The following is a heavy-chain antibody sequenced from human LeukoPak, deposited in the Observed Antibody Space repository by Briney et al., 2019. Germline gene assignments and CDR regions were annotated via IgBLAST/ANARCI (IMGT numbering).Heavy chain of an antibody. D-gene: IGHD3-10*01. CDR3: ARTGNYYASGTYYNPFDY. Sequence: GGSLRLPCAASGFSFSDYRMTWVRQAPGKGLEWVANIKQDGSQIYYVDSVKGRFTISRDNAKSSLYLQMNSLRAEDTAVYYCARTGNYYASGTYYNPFDYWGQGTLVTVSS. CDR2: IKQDGSQI. J-gene: IGHJ4*02. CDR1: GFSFSDYR. V-gene: IGHV3-7*01.